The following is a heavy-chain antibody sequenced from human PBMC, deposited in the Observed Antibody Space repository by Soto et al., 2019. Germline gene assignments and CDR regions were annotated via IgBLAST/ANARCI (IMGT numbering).Heavy chain of an antibody. CDR2: IYTSGST. CDR1: GGSISSYY. Sequence: PSETLSLTCTVSGGSISSYYWSWSRQPAGKGLGWIGRIYTSGSTNYNPSLKSRVTMSVDTSKNQFSLKLSSVTAADTAVYYCAREVVTLRRYSSSWQSSTRIDYWGQGTLVTVSS. J-gene: IGHJ4*02. CDR3: AREVVTLRRYSSSWQSSTRIDY. V-gene: IGHV4-4*07. D-gene: IGHD6-13*01.